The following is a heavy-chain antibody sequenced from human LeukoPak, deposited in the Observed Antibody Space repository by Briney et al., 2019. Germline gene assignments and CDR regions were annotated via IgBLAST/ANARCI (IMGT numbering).Heavy chain of an antibody. D-gene: IGHD1-7*01. Sequence: PSETLPLTCTVSGGSISSYYWSWIRQPPGKGLEWIGYIYYSGSTNYNPSLKSRVTISVDTSKNQFSLKLSSVTAADTAVYYCARGEGITGTNAWFDPWGQGTLVTVSS. CDR1: GGSISSYY. J-gene: IGHJ5*02. CDR3: ARGEGITGTNAWFDP. V-gene: IGHV4-59*01. CDR2: IYYSGST.